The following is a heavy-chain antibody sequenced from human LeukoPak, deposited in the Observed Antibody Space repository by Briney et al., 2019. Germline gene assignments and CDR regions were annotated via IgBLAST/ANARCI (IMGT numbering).Heavy chain of an antibody. V-gene: IGHV3-53*04. CDR3: ARGVQSEP. CDR2: ISSGGET. J-gene: IGHJ5*02. CDR1: GFTFSDHY. Sequence: PGGSLRLSCAASGFTFSDHYMGWVRQAPGKGLEWVSVISSGGETYYADSVKGRFTISRHNSKNTVYLQMSSLRIEDTAVYYCARGVQSEPWGQGTLVTVSS.